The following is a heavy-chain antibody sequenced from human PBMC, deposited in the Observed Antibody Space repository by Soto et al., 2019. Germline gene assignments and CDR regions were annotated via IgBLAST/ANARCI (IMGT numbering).Heavy chain of an antibody. CDR1: GDPVSSGSYY. CDR2: IYYSGST. D-gene: IGHD3-16*01. V-gene: IGHV4-61*01. CDR3: ARNGGYENWFDP. Sequence: QVQLQESGPGLVKPSETLSLTCTVSGDPVSSGSYYWSWIRQSPGKGLEWIGYIYYSGSTSYSPSLKSRVTISVDTSKNQFSLKLSSVTAADTAVYYCARNGGYENWFDPWGQGTLVTVSS. J-gene: IGHJ5*02.